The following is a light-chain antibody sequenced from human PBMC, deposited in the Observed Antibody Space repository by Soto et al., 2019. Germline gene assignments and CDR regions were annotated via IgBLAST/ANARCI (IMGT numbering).Light chain of an antibody. CDR2: KAS. J-gene: IGKJ1*01. Sequence: DIQMTQSPSTLSGSVGDRATITCRASQTISSWLAWYQQKPGKAPKPLIYKASTLKSGVPSRFSGSGSGTEFTLTISSLQPDDFATYYCQHYNSYSEVFGQGTKVDIK. CDR3: QHYNSYSEV. V-gene: IGKV1-5*03. CDR1: QTISSW.